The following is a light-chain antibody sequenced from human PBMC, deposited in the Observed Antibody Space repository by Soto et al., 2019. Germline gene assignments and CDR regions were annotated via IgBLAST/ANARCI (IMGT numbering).Light chain of an antibody. CDR2: DAS. V-gene: IGKV1-5*01. CDR3: QQYNSYFMWT. CDR1: QSIRTW. Sequence: DLQMTQSPSTLSASVGDRVTITCRASQSIRTWLAWYRQKPGKAPKLLIYDASSLEGGVPSRLSGSGSGTEFTLTISSLQPDDVATYYSQQYNSYFMWTFGQGTKVEIK. J-gene: IGKJ1*01.